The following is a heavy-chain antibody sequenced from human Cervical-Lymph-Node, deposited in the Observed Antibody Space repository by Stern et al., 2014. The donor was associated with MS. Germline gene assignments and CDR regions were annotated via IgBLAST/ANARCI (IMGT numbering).Heavy chain of an antibody. J-gene: IGHJ6*02. D-gene: IGHD3/OR15-3a*01. Sequence: QLQLQESGPGLVRPSQTLSLTCTFSGFSISSGSLYWSWIRQPAGKGLEWIGRIYTRGITNYDPSHKSRVTISIDTSKNQCSMRLSSMSAADTAMYYCARPRVVISALVIENGMDVWGQGTAVTVSS. CDR1: GFSISSGSLY. CDR2: IYTRGIT. CDR3: ARPRVVISALVIENGMDV. V-gene: IGHV4-61*02.